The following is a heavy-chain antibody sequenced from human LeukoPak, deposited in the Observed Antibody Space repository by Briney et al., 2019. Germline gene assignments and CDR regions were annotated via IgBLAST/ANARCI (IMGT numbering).Heavy chain of an antibody. CDR2: IKHRGAT. J-gene: IGHJ4*02. V-gene: IGHV4-34*01. CDR3: ARGKGDLSMIVMIVTAVEFYFDS. Sequence: PSETLSLTCAVFGGSLSDHDWSWIRQPPGKGLEWIGEIKHRGATNYNPSLKSRVTLSLDTSKNQVSLKLNSLTAADTAVYYCARGKGDLSMIVMIVTAVEFYFDSWGPGTLVTVSS. CDR1: GGSLSDHD. D-gene: IGHD3-22*01.